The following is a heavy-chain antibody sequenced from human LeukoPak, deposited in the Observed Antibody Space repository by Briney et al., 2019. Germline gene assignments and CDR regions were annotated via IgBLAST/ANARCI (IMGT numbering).Heavy chain of an antibody. J-gene: IGHJ4*02. D-gene: IGHD5/OR15-5a*01. CDR3: ARAVVSTINHFRDFDY. CDR2: ISSSGTTI. CDR1: GFTFSSYD. Sequence: GGSLRLSCAASGFTFSSYDMHWVRQAPGKGLEWLSYISSSGTTIYYADSVKGRFTISTDHAKNSLYLQMNSLRPEDTAVYYCARAVVSTINHFRDFDYWGQGTLVTVSS. V-gene: IGHV3-48*03.